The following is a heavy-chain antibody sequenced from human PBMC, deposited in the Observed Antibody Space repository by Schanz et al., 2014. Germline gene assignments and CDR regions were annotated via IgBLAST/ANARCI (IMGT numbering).Heavy chain of an antibody. CDR1: GFTFSTYW. CDR2: INPDGSGK. D-gene: IGHD7-27*01. CDR3: ARENLNWEAFDI. Sequence: EVQLVESGGGLVQPGGSLRLSCAASGFTFSTYWMSWVRQAPGKGLEWVAKINPDGSGKYYVVSVEGRFTISRDNAKKSLYLEMTSLRGEDTAVYYCARENLNWEAFDIWGQGTVVTVSS. J-gene: IGHJ3*02. V-gene: IGHV3-7*03.